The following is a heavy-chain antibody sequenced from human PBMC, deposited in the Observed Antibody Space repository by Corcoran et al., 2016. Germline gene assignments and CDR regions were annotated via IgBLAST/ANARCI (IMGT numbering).Heavy chain of an antibody. D-gene: IGHD3-10*01. CDR2: VSSDGLNK. CDR3: AKVGGSGSYMYHYDY. J-gene: IGHJ4*02. CDR1: GFTFSTYG. Sequence: QVQLVESGGGVVQPGRSLRLSCAASGFTFSTYGMHWVRQAPGKGLEWVAVVSSDGLNKDYADSVRGRFTISRDNSKNTLYLQMNSLRPEDTAGYYCAKVGGSGSYMYHYDYWGQGTLVTVSS. V-gene: IGHV3-30*18.